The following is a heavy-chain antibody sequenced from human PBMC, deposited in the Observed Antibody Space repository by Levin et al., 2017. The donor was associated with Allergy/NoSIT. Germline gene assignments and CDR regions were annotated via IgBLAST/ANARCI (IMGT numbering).Heavy chain of an antibody. CDR2: ISYDGANT. CDR3: ARRSGLQYSRSPGAFDI. Sequence: GGSLRLSCAASGFTFSSYAMHWVRQAPGKGLEWVAIISYDGANTYYADSVKGRFTISRDNSKNTLFVQMNSLRAEDTAVYYCARRSGLQYSRSPGAFDIWCQGTMVSVSS. D-gene: IGHD6-6*01. V-gene: IGHV3-30-3*01. J-gene: IGHJ3*02. CDR1: GFTFSSYA.